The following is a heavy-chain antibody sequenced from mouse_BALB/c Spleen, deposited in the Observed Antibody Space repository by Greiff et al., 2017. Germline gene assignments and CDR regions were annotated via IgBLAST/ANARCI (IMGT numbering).Heavy chain of an antibody. J-gene: IGHJ4*01. Sequence: EVQLQQSGPELVKPGASVKISCKASGYTFTDYYMHWVKQSPGKSLEWIGYIYPYNGGTGYNQKFKSKATLTVDNSSSTAYMELRSLTSEDSAVYYCARTNNYSSGYYYAMDYWGQGTSVTVSS. CDR1: GYTFTDYY. V-gene: IGHV1-34*01. D-gene: IGHD1-3*01. CDR2: IYPYNGGT. CDR3: ARTNNYSSGYYYAMDY.